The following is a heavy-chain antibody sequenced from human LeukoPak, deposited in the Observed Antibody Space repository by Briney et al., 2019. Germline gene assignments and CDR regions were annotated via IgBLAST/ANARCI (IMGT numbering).Heavy chain of an antibody. CDR3: TRDWRNLGYDY. J-gene: IGHJ4*02. D-gene: IGHD5-12*01. CDR1: GFTLSAYW. CDR2: IEGDGNRI. V-gene: IGHV3-74*01. Sequence: QPGGSLRLSCAASGFTLSAYWMHWVRHAPGKGLMWVSRIEGDGNRITYADSVKGRFTISRDNAKNTLYLQMNSLRAEDTAVYYCTRDWRNLGYDYWGQGTLVTVSS.